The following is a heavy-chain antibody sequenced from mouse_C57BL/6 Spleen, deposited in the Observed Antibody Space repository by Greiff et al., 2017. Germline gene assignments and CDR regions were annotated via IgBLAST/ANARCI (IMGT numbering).Heavy chain of an antibody. D-gene: IGHD1-1*01. CDR3: ARKDGTTEGGFAY. J-gene: IGHJ3*01. CDR2: IWTGGGT. V-gene: IGHV2-9-1*01. CDR1: GFSLTSYA. Sequence: VKLVESGPGLVAPSQSLSITCTVSGFSLTSYAISWVRQPPGQGLEWLGVIWTGGGTNYNSALKYRLSISKDNSKSQGFLKMNSLQTDDTARDYCARKDGTTEGGFAYWGQGTLVTVSA.